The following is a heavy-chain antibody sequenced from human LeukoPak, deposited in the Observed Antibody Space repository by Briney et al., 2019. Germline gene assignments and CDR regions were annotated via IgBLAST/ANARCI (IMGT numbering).Heavy chain of an antibody. CDR1: GFTFSSYA. CDR2: ISGSGGST. V-gene: IGHV3-23*01. D-gene: IGHD4-23*01. Sequence: GGSLRLSCAASGFTFSSYAIIGVRQAPGKGLEGVSAISGSGGSTYYADSVKGRFTISRDNSKNALYLQMNSLRAEDTAVYYCAKEGMTMVVTGWYYFDYWGQGTLVTVSS. J-gene: IGHJ4*02. CDR3: AKEGMTMVVTGWYYFDY.